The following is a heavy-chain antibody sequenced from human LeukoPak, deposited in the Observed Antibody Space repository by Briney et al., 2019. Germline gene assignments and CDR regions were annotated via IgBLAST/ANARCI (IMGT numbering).Heavy chain of an antibody. D-gene: IGHD6-13*01. CDR3: ARGLRIAATFYYYYMDV. CDR2: IVPIVGTA. Sequence: GASVKVSCKTSGGTFSDYTVHWVRQAPGQGLEWMGGIVPIVGTANYAQMFQGRVTITADQSTSTVYMELSSLRSEDTAVYYCARGLRIAATFYYYYMDVWGKGTTVTISS. CDR1: GGTFSDYT. J-gene: IGHJ6*03. V-gene: IGHV1-69*13.